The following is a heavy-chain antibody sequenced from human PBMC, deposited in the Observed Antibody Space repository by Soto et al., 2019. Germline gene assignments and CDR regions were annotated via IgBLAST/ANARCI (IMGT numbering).Heavy chain of an antibody. CDR1: GFTFSSYA. CDR2: ISGSGGST. J-gene: IGHJ3*02. Sequence: GGSLRLSCAASGFTFSSYAMSWVRQAPGKGLEWVSAISGSGGSTYYADSVKGRFTISRDNSKNTLYLQMNSLRAEDTAVYYCAKTVKEWELPDDAFDIWGQGTMVTVSS. CDR3: AKTVKEWELPDDAFDI. D-gene: IGHD1-26*01. V-gene: IGHV3-23*01.